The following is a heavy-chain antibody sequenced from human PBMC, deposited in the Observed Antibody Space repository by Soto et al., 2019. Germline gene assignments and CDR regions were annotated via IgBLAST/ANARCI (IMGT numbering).Heavy chain of an antibody. CDR1: GFTFDDYT. Sequence: GGSLRLSCAASGFTFDDYTMHWVRQAPGKGLEWVSLISWDGGSTYYADSVKGRFTISRDNSKNSLYLQMNSLRTEDTALYYCAKDSSREYAEYFQHWGQGTLVTVSS. J-gene: IGHJ1*01. V-gene: IGHV3-43*01. CDR3: AKDSSREYAEYFQH. CDR2: ISWDGGST.